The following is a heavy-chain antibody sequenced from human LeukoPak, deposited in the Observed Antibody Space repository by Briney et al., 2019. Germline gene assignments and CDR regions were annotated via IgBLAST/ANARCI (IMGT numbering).Heavy chain of an antibody. CDR3: ARDSIVVAGTIMDY. D-gene: IGHD6-19*01. V-gene: IGHV1-18*04. Sequence: RASVKVSCKASGYTFISYGISWVRQAPGQGLEWMGWISAYNGNTNYAQKLQGRVTMTTDTSTSTAYMELRSLRSDDTAVYYCARDSIVVAGTIMDYWGQGPLVTVSS. CDR1: GYTFISYG. CDR2: ISAYNGNT. J-gene: IGHJ4*02.